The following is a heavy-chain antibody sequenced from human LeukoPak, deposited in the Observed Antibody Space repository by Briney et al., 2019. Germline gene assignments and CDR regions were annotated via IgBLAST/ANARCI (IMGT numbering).Heavy chain of an antibody. CDR2: IWYDGTNK. CDR1: GFSFSSYG. CDR3: ARAYSGSYLAPDY. J-gene: IGHJ4*02. Sequence: GRSLRLSCAASGFSFSSYGMHWVRQAPGKGLEWAAVIWYDGTNKYYADSVKGRFAISRDNSKNTLYLQMNSLRAEDTAVYYCARAYSGSYLAPDYWGQGTLVTVSS. D-gene: IGHD1-26*01. V-gene: IGHV3-33*01.